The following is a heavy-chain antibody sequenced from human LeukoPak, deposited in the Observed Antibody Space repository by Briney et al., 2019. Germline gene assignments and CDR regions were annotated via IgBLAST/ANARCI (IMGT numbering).Heavy chain of an antibody. J-gene: IGHJ4*02. CDR3: ARHASSSSWYGEGFDY. D-gene: IGHD6-13*01. CDR2: IYHSGST. Sequence: SETLSLTCAVSGYSISSGYYWGWIRQPPGKGLEWIGSIYHSGSTYYNPSLKSRVTISVDTSKNQFSLKLSSVTAADTAVYYCARHASSSSWYGEGFDYWGQGSLVTVSS. V-gene: IGHV4-38-2*01. CDR1: GYSISSGYY.